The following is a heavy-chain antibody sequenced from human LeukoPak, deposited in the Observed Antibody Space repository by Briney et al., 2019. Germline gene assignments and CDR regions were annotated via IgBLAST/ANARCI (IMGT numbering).Heavy chain of an antibody. J-gene: IGHJ4*02. V-gene: IGHV1-69*02. CDR2: IIPILGIA. CDR1: GGTFSSYT. CDR3: AADPTYYYDSSGSASFDY. Sequence: SVKVSCKASGGTFSSYTISWVRQAPGQGLEWMGRIIPILGIANYAQKFQGRVTITADKSTSTAYMELSSLRSEDTAVYYCAADPTYYYDSSGSASFDYWGQGTLVTVSS. D-gene: IGHD3-22*01.